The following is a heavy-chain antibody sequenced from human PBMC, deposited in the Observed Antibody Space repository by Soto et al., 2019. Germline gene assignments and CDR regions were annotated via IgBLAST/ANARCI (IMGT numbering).Heavy chain of an antibody. CDR3: TRDYGGHSVHLHY. Sequence: LRLSFTASGFTFGDYAMSWFRQAPGKGLEWVGFIRSKAYGGTTEYAASVKGRFTISRDDSKSIAYLQMNSLKTEDTAVYYCTRDYGGHSVHLHYSGQGTLVTVSS. CDR2: IRSKAYGGTT. D-gene: IGHD4-17*01. CDR1: GFTFGDYA. V-gene: IGHV3-49*03. J-gene: IGHJ4*02.